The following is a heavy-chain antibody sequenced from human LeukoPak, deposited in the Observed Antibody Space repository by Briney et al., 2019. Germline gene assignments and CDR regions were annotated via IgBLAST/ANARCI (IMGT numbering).Heavy chain of an antibody. CDR1: GFTFSSYG. V-gene: IGHV3-30*18. CDR2: ISYDGSNK. J-gene: IGHJ4*02. D-gene: IGHD3-10*01. CDR3: VKGNIRVLRGAPDFDY. Sequence: PGGSLRLSCAASGFTFSSYGMHWVRQAPGKGLEWVAVISYDGSNKYYADSVKGRFTISRDNAKNSLYLQMNSLRAEDMALYYCVKGNIRVLRGAPDFDYWGQGTLVTVSS.